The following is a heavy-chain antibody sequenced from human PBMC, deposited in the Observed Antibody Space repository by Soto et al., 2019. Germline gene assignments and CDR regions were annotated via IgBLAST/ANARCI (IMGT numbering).Heavy chain of an antibody. CDR1: GYTFTGYY. Sequence: ASVKVSCKASGYTFTGYYMHWVRQAPGQGLEWMGWINPNSGGTNYAQKFQGWVTMTRDTSISTAYMELSRLRSDDTAVYYCARDSVLRYFHSLPRSLGEYSGMDVWGQGTTVTVS. D-gene: IGHD3-9*01. J-gene: IGHJ6*02. CDR2: INPNSGGT. CDR3: ARDSVLRYFHSLPRSLGEYSGMDV. V-gene: IGHV1-2*04.